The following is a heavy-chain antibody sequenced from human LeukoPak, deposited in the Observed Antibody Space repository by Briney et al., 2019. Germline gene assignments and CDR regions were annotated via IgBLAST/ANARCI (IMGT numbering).Heavy chain of an antibody. CDR2: IYYSGST. Sequence: SETLSLTCSISGDSITGSVYYWGWIRQPPSKGLEWIGSIYYSGSTFHNPSLQSRVTISVDTSKNHFSLKLNSVTAADTAVYYCARTGANTLHYFDYWGQGALVTVSS. CDR3: ARTGANTLHYFDY. J-gene: IGHJ4*02. D-gene: IGHD1-26*01. CDR1: GDSITGSVYY. V-gene: IGHV4-39*07.